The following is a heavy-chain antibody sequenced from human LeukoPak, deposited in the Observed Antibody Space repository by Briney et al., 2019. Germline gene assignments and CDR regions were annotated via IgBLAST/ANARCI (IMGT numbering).Heavy chain of an antibody. CDR1: GGSISSYY. V-gene: IGHV4-59*01. Sequence: SETLPLTCTVSGGSISSYYWSRIRQPPGKGLEWIGYIYYSGSTNYNPSLKSRITISVDTSKNQFSLKLSSVTAADTAVYYCARFGYCSGGSCYSYRDAFDIWGQGTMVTVSS. CDR2: IYYSGST. CDR3: ARFGYCSGGSCYSYRDAFDI. D-gene: IGHD2-15*01. J-gene: IGHJ3*02.